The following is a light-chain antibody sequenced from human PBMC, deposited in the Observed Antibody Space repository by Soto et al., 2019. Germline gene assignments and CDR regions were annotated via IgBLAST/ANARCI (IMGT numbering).Light chain of an antibody. Sequence: QSVLSQPASVSGSPGQSITISCTGTSSDVGGYSYVSWYQHHPGKAPKLIIYEVSDRPSGVSNRFSGSKSGNTASLTISGLQAEDAADYYCSSYTISSTYGFGTGTKVTVL. J-gene: IGLJ1*01. CDR1: SSDVGGYSY. CDR3: SSYTISSTYG. V-gene: IGLV2-14*01. CDR2: EVS.